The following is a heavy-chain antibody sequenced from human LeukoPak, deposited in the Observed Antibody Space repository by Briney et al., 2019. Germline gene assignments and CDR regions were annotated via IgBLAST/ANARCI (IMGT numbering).Heavy chain of an antibody. CDR2: INPSGGSA. D-gene: IGHD3-10*01. V-gene: IGHV1-46*01. J-gene: IGHJ4*02. CDR3: AGGSDSGSYPHDY. CDR1: GYTFTNYY. Sequence: GASVKVSCKASGYTFTNYYIHWVRQAPGQGLEWMGIINPSGGSASYAQKFLGGVTMTRDTSTSTVYMELSSLKSEDTAVYYCAGGSDSGSYPHDYWGQGTLVTVSS.